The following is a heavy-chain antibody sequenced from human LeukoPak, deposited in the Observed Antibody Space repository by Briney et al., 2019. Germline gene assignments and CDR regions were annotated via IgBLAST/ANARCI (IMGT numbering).Heavy chain of an antibody. J-gene: IGHJ4*02. CDR2: IYYSGST. D-gene: IGHD3-22*01. CDR3: AKLAFSGLLGYFDY. V-gene: IGHV4-39*01. Sequence: PSETLSLTCTVSGGSISSSSYYWGWIRQPPGKGLERIGSIYYSGSTYYNPSLKSRVTISVDTSKNQFSLKLSSVTAADTAVYYCAKLAFSGLLGYFDYWGQGTLVTVSS. CDR1: GGSISSSSYY.